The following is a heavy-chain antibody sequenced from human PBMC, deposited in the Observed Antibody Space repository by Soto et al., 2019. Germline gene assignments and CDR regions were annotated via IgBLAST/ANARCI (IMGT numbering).Heavy chain of an antibody. CDR1: GGTFSSYA. D-gene: IGHD3-22*01. J-gene: IGHJ3*02. CDR2: IIPIFSTP. Sequence: SVKVSCKASGGTFSSYAISWVRQAPGQGLEWMGGIIPIFSTPNYAQKFQGGVTITADESTSTAYMELSSLRSEHTAVYYCARANGQRDYYDSRLDAFDIWGRGKMILVSS. CDR3: ARANGQRDYYDSRLDAFDI. V-gene: IGHV1-69*13.